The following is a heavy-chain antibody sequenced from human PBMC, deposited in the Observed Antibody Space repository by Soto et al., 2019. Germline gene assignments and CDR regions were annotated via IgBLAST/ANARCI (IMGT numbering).Heavy chain of an antibody. Sequence: GGSLILSCAASGFTFSSYSMTWVRQAPGKGLEWVSSISGSGGSTYNADSVKGRFTISRDNSKNTLYLQMNSLRAEDTAVYYCARILEAAGVDYWGQGTLVTVSS. CDR1: GFTFSSYS. V-gene: IGHV3-23*01. CDR3: ARILEAAGVDY. J-gene: IGHJ4*02. D-gene: IGHD6-13*01. CDR2: ISGSGGST.